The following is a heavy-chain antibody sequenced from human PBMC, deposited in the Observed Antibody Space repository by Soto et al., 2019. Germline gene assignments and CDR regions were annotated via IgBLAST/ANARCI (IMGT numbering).Heavy chain of an antibody. CDR2: IWYDGSNK. J-gene: IGHJ6*03. Sequence: GGSLRLSCAASGFTFSSYGMHWVRQAPGKGLEWVAVIWYDGSNKYYADSVKGRFTISRDNSKNTLYLQMNSLRAEDTAVYYCARASELELPGDYYYYHMDVWGKGTTVTVSS. CDR3: ARASELELPGDYYYYHMDV. D-gene: IGHD1-7*01. CDR1: GFTFSSYG. V-gene: IGHV3-33*01.